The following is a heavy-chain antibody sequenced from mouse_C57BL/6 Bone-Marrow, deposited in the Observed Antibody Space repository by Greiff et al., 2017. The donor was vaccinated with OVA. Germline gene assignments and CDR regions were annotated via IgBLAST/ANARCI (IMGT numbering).Heavy chain of an antibody. CDR2: INPYNGGA. Sequence: VQLQQSGPVLVKPGASVKMSCKASGYTFTDYYMNWVKQSHGKSLEWIGVINPYNGGASYNQKFKGKATLTVDKSSSTAYMELNSLTSEDSAVYYCARGFYSNSYYFDYWGQGTTLTVSS. CDR3: ARGFYSNSYYFDY. V-gene: IGHV1-19*01. J-gene: IGHJ2*01. D-gene: IGHD2-5*01. CDR1: GYTFTDYY.